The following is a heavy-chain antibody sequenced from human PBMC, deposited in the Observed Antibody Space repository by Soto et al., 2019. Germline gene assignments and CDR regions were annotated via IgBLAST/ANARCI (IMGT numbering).Heavy chain of an antibody. V-gene: IGHV1-18*01. Sequence: ASVKVSCKASGYTFTSYGISWVRQAPGQGLEWMGWISAYNGNTNYAQKLQGRVTMTTDTSTSTAYMELRSLRSDDTAVYYCAREARLIGCSGIWWYVHWCPARLVTVS. CDR2: ISAYNGNT. CDR3: AREARLIGCSGIWWYVH. D-gene: IGHD6-13*01. CDR1: GYTFTSYG. J-gene: IGHJ4*02.